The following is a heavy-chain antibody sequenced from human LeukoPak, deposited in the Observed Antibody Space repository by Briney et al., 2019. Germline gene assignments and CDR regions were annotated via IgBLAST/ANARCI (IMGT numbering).Heavy chain of an antibody. Sequence: PGGSLRLSCVASGFTFSSYSMSWVRQAPGKGLEYVSAISNNGGSTYYANSVKGRFTISRDNSKNTLSLQMGSLRAEDKAVYYCARGDSGSHLDYWGQGSLVTVSS. D-gene: IGHD1-26*01. V-gene: IGHV3-64*01. CDR1: GFTFSSYS. CDR3: ARGDSGSHLDY. CDR2: ISNNGGST. J-gene: IGHJ4*02.